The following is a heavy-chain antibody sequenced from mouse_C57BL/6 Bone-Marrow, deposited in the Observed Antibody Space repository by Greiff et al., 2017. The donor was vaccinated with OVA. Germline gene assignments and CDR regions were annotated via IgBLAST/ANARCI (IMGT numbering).Heavy chain of an antibody. CDR1: GYTFTSYG. D-gene: IGHD2-5*01. CDR2: IYPRSGNT. J-gene: IGHJ4*01. CDR3: TRGYSNYYAMDY. V-gene: IGHV1-81*01. Sequence: VQLQESGAELARPGASVKLSCKASGYTFTSYGISWVKQRTGQGLEWIGEIYPRSGNTYYNEKFKGKATLTADKSSSTAYMELRSLTSEDSAVYYCTRGYSNYYAMDYWGQGTSVTVSS.